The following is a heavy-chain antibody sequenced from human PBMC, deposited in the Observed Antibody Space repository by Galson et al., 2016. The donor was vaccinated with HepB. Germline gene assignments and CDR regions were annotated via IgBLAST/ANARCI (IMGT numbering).Heavy chain of an antibody. CDR2: IYWDEEK. Sequence: PALVKPTHTLTLTCSFSGFSLNTDGMCVTWIRQPPGKALEWLARIYWDEEKRYSVSLKTRLTISKDASRNLVVLTMTNMDPVDTATYYCARTRGPTKGIDFWGQGTLVTVSS. D-gene: IGHD2-8*01. J-gene: IGHJ4*02. CDR3: ARTRGPTKGIDF. CDR1: GFSLNTDGMC. V-gene: IGHV2-70*11.